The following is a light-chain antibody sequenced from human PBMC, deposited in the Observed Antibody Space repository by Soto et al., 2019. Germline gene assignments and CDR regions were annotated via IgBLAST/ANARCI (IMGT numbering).Light chain of an antibody. Sequence: QLTQSPSSLSAFEGDRVTITCRASQGIGSYLAWYQQKPGKAPKLLIYAASTLQSGVPSRFSGSGSGTDFTLTISSLQPEDFATYYCQQVNSYPSITFGQGTRLEIK. CDR2: AAS. V-gene: IGKV1-9*01. J-gene: IGKJ5*01. CDR1: QGIGSY. CDR3: QQVNSYPSIT.